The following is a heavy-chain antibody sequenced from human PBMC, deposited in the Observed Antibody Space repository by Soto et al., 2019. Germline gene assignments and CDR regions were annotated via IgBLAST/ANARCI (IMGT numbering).Heavy chain of an antibody. J-gene: IGHJ4*02. Sequence: SETLSLTCAVYGGSFSGYYWSWIRQPPGKGLEWIGYIYYSGSTNYNPSLKSRVTISVDTSKNQFSLKLSSVTAADTAVYYCARVAISGPRFDFWGQGTLVTVSS. CDR2: IYYSGST. V-gene: IGHV4-59*01. D-gene: IGHD3-3*01. CDR3: ARVAISGPRFDF. CDR1: GGSFSGYY.